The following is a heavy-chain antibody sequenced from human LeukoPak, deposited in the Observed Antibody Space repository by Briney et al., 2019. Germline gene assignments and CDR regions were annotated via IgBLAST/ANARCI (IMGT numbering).Heavy chain of an antibody. Sequence: GRSLRLSCAASGFTFSSDGLHWVCQAPAKGLDWVAVIWYDGSNKYYADSVKGRFTISRDNSKNTLYLQMNSLRAEDTAVYYCARGGGSSSWYTWLDYWGQGTLVTVSS. V-gene: IGHV3-33*01. CDR1: GFTFSSDG. J-gene: IGHJ4*02. D-gene: IGHD6-13*01. CDR2: IWYDGSNK. CDR3: ARGGGSSSWYTWLDY.